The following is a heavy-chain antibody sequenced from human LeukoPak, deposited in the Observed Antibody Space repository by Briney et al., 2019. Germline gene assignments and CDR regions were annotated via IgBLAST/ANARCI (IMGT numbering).Heavy chain of an antibody. CDR2: INPNSGGT. Sequence: ASVKVSCKASGYTFTGYYMHWVRQAPGQGLEWMGWINPNSGGTNYAQKFQGRVTMTRDTSISTAYMELSRLRSDDTAVYYCARDNPPATVTTGGPYMDVWGKGTTVTVSS. D-gene: IGHD4-17*01. V-gene: IGHV1-2*02. J-gene: IGHJ6*03. CDR3: ARDNPPATVTTGGPYMDV. CDR1: GYTFTGYY.